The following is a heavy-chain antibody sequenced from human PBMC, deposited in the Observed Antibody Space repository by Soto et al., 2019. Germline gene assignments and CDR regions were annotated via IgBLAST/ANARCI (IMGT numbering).Heavy chain of an antibody. CDR3: AKTAAARKILFLDX. Sequence: PGGSLRLSCAATGFTFSSYAMSWVRQAPGKGLEWVSVISGSGGGTYYADSVKGRFTISRDKSKNPLYLQMNSLRVEETAVFYCAKTAAARKILFLDXWAQGTLVTVSX. CDR2: ISGSGGGT. J-gene: IGHJ5*02. D-gene: IGHD6-13*01. V-gene: IGHV3-23*01. CDR1: GFTFSSYA.